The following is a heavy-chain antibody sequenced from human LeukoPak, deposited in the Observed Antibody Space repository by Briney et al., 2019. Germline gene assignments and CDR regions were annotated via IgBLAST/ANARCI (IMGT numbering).Heavy chain of an antibody. CDR1: GFTFSGSA. Sequence: PGRSLRLSCAASGFTFSGSAMHWVRQASGKGLEWVGRIRSKANSYATAYAASVKGRFTISRDDSKNTLYLQMNSLKTEDTAVYYCTTDDSSGYSDAFDIWGQGTMVTVSS. V-gene: IGHV3-73*01. CDR3: TTDDSSGYSDAFDI. J-gene: IGHJ3*02. D-gene: IGHD3-22*01. CDR2: IRSKANSYAT.